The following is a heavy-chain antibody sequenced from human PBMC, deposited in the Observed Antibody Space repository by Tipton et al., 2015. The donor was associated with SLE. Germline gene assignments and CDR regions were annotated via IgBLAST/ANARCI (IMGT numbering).Heavy chain of an antibody. CDR2: IFNTGTT. CDR1: GDSVSSTNYY. D-gene: IGHD4-11*01. Sequence: TLSLTCTVSGDSVSSTNYYWAWIRQPPGKGLEWVGTIFNTGTTYYNSSLKSRVAISADTSKNQFSLTLMSVTGADTAAYYCASPRTGYSNYVFDYWGQGTLVTVSS. J-gene: IGHJ4*02. V-gene: IGHV4-39*07. CDR3: ASPRTGYSNYVFDY.